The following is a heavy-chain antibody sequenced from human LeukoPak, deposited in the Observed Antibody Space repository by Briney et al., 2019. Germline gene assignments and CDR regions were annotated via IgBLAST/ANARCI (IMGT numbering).Heavy chain of an antibody. V-gene: IGHV4-59*08. J-gene: IGHJ4*02. CDR1: DGSSSSND. D-gene: IGHD3-3*01. CDR3: ARGPTRFLEWLFDGG. CDR2: IYCSGST. Sequence: QVQLQESGPGLVKPSETLSLTCNVSDGSSSSNDRSLVRQPHGEGLGGRGYIYCSGSTNYNPSLKSPVTTSVDTSKNQFSLKLSSVTAADTAVYYCARGPTRFLEWLFDGGWGQGTLVTVSS.